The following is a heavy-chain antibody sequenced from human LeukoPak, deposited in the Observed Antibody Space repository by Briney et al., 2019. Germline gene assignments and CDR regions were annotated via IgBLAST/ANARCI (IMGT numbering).Heavy chain of an antibody. CDR1: GFTFSSYS. J-gene: IGHJ6*03. Sequence: GGSLRLSCAASGFTFSSYSMSWVRQAPGKGLEWVSYITTGGNIIYYAHSVKGRCTISRDDAKNSLSLQMNSLRAEDTAVYYCARGSPGDGRYYYYYYMDVWGKGTTVTVSS. CDR2: ITTGGNII. CDR3: ARGSPGDGRYYYYYYMDV. D-gene: IGHD2-21*02. V-gene: IGHV3-48*01.